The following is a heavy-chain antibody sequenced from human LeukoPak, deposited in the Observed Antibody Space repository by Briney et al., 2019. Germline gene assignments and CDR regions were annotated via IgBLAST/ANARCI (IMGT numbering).Heavy chain of an antibody. CDR2: INHSGST. CDR1: GGSFSGYY. Sequence: SETLSLTCAVYGGSFSGYYWSWIRQPPGKGLEWIGEINHSGSTNYNPSLKSRVTISVDTSKNQFSLKLSSVTAADTAVYYCARDGENYYDSLRSTAGFDYWGQGTLVTVSS. J-gene: IGHJ4*02. CDR3: ARDGENYYDSLRSTAGFDY. V-gene: IGHV4-34*01. D-gene: IGHD3-22*01.